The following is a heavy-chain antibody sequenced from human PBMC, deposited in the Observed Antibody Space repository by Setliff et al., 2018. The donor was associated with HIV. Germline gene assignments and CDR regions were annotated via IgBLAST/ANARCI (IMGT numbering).Heavy chain of an antibody. CDR3: ARADSGDYSGFDF. Sequence: GESLKISGKGSGYRFTNYWIAWLRQMPGKGLECMGIIYPGDSDTRYSPSFQGQVTISADKSISTAYLQLSSLKASDTAMYYCARADSGDYSGFDFWGQGTLVTVSS. V-gene: IGHV5-51*01. J-gene: IGHJ5*01. CDR2: IYPGDSDT. CDR1: GYRFTNYW. D-gene: IGHD1-26*01.